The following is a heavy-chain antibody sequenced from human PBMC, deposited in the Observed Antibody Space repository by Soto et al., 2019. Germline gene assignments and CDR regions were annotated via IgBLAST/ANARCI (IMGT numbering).Heavy chain of an antibody. Sequence: ASVKVSCKASGYTFTSYGISWVRQAPEQGLEWMGWISAYNGNTNYAQKLQGRVTMTTDTSTSTAYMELRSLRSDDTAVYYCARDQGQLLRFLEWSPTQSYYGMDVWGQGTTVTVSS. J-gene: IGHJ6*02. D-gene: IGHD3-3*01. V-gene: IGHV1-18*01. CDR1: GYTFTSYG. CDR3: ARDQGQLLRFLEWSPTQSYYGMDV. CDR2: ISAYNGNT.